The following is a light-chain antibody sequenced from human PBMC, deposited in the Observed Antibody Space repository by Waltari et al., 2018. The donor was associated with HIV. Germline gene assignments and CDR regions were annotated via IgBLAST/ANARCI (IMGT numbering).Light chain of an antibody. CDR3: LQSYIYPLT. J-gene: IGKJ3*01. V-gene: IGKV1-39*01. CDR2: GAS. Sequence: DIQVTQSPSSLSASVGDRVTLTCRTSQNVNTFLNWYQLKPGKVPKLLIYGASDLESGFPSRFSGTGSGTDFTLTISSLQPEDFATYYCLQSYIYPLTFGPGTKLDVK. CDR1: QNVNTF.